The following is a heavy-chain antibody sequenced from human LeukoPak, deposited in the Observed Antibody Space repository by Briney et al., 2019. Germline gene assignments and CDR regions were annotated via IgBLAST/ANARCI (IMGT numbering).Heavy chain of an antibody. D-gene: IGHD2-8*01. CDR2: ISSSSSYT. CDR1: GFTFSDYY. CDR3: AKGKDCANGVCRTFDY. Sequence: GGSLRLSCAASGFTFSDYYMSWIRQAPGKGLEWVSYISSSSSYTNYADSVKGRFTISRDNSKNTLYLQMNSLRAEDTAVYYCAKGKDCANGVCRTFDYWGQGTLVAVSS. V-gene: IGHV3-11*05. J-gene: IGHJ4*02.